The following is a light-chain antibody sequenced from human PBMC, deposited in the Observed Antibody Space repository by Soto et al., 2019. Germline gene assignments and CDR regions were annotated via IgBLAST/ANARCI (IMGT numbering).Light chain of an antibody. CDR3: SSDASSTTVV. CDR1: SSDVGGYSY. V-gene: IGLV2-14*03. J-gene: IGLJ1*01. CDR2: DVS. Sequence: QSVLTQPASVSGSPGQSITISCTGTSSDVGGYSYVSWYQQHPGKAPKLMIYDVSNRPSGVSNRFSASKSGNTASLTISGLQAEDEAEYYCSSDASSTTVVFGTGTKVT.